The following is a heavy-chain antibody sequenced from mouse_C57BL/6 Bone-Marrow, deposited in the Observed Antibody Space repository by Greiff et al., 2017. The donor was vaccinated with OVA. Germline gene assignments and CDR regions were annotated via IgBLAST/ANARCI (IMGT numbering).Heavy chain of an antibody. D-gene: IGHD1-1*01. J-gene: IGHJ2*01. Sequence: QVQLKESGPELVKPGASVKLSCKASGYTFTSYDINWVKQRPGQGLEWIGWIYPRDGSTNYNEKFKSKATLTVDTSSSTAYMQLSSLTSEDSAVYYGASLITTVVDDYFDYWGQGTTLTVSS. V-gene: IGHV1-85*01. CDR2: IYPRDGST. CDR1: GYTFTSYD. CDR3: ASLITTVVDDYFDY.